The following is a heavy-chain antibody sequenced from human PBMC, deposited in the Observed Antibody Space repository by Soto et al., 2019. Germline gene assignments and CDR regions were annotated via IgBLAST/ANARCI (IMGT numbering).Heavy chain of an antibody. CDR2: ITGDSHKI. J-gene: IGHJ6*02. CDR1: GFTFSSYF. CDR3: ATHGSATAGTYYGMDV. V-gene: IGHV3-23*01. D-gene: IGHD3-10*01. Sequence: PGGSLSLSCAASGFTFSSYFMSWVRQAPAKGLEWVSLITGDSHKIFYSDSVKGRFTISRDNSKNTLYLQMNSLRADDTAVYYCATHGSATAGTYYGMDVWGQGTTVTVSS.